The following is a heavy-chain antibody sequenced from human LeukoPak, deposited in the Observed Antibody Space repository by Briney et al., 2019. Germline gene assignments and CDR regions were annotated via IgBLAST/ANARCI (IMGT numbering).Heavy chain of an antibody. D-gene: IGHD2-15*01. Sequence: GESPQISCKGSGYSFTSYWIGWVRQMPGKGLEWMGNIYPGDSDTRYSPSFQGQVTISADKSISTAYLQWSSLKASDAAMYYCARSEGYCSGGSCYSANWFDPWGQGTLVTVSS. CDR1: GYSFTSYW. CDR3: ARSEGYCSGGSCYSANWFDP. V-gene: IGHV5-51*01. CDR2: IYPGDSDT. J-gene: IGHJ5*02.